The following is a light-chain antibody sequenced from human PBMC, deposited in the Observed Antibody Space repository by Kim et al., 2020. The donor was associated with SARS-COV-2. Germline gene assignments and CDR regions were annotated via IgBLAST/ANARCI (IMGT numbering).Light chain of an antibody. CDR2: AAS. Sequence: LSPGERAPLSWSASQSVNNFLAWYQQKAGHAPRLLIYAASCGATSIPGRFSGSGSGTDFTLIISRLAPDDFAVYYCQQCSNWPRTFGQGTKVDIK. V-gene: IGKV3-11*01. J-gene: IGKJ1*01. CDR3: QQCSNWPRT. CDR1: QSVNNF.